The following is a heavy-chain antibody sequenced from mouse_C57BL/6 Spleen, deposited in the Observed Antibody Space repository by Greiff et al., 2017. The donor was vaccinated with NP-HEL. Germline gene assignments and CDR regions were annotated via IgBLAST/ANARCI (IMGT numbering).Heavy chain of an antibody. Sequence: VQLQQPGAELVRPGSSVKLSCKASGYTFTSYWMHWVKQRPIQGLEWIGNIDPSDSETHYNQKFKDKATLTVDKSSSTAYMQLSSLTSEDSAVYYCARDHYMEEYAMDYWGQGTSVTVSS. D-gene: IGHD2-12*01. CDR3: ARDHYMEEYAMDY. J-gene: IGHJ4*01. V-gene: IGHV1-52*01. CDR1: GYTFTSYW. CDR2: IDPSDSET.